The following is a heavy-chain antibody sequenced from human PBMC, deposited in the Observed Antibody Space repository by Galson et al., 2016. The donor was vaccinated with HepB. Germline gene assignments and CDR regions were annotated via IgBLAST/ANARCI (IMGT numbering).Heavy chain of an antibody. V-gene: IGHV3-23*01. D-gene: IGHD3-3*01. CDR2: IRYSGGST. J-gene: IGHJ4*02. CDR3: ATDWTWGGYFSEMTSGVWDY. CDR1: GFTFSSYA. Sequence: SLRLSCAASGFTFSSYAMSWVRQAPGKGLEWVSAIRYSGGSTYYADSVKGRFTISRDNSKNTLYLQMNSLRAEDTAVYYCATDWTWGGYFSEMTSGVWDYWGQGTLVTVSS.